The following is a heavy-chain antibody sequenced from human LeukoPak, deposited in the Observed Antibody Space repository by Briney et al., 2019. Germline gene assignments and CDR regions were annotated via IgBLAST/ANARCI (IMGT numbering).Heavy chain of an antibody. J-gene: IGHJ4*02. Sequence: SETLSLTCTVSGGSISSYYWSWIRQPPGKGLEWIGYIYYSGSTNYNPSLKSRVTISVDTSKNQFSLKLSSVTAADTAVYYCARERAAPRRFYFDYWGQGTLVTVSS. CDR3: ARERAAPRRFYFDY. V-gene: IGHV4-59*12. CDR1: GGSISSYY. D-gene: IGHD2-15*01. CDR2: IYYSGST.